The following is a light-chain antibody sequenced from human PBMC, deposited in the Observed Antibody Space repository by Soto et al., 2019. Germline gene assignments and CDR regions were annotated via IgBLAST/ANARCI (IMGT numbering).Light chain of an antibody. CDR3: QQSYSTPRLT. CDR2: AAS. CDR1: QSISSY. Sequence: DIPMTQSPSSLSASVGDRVTITCRASQSISSYLNWYQQKPGKAPKLLIYAASSLQSGVPSRFSGSGSGTDFTLTISCLQPEDFATYYCQQSYSTPRLTFGGGTKVEIK. J-gene: IGKJ4*01. V-gene: IGKV1-39*01.